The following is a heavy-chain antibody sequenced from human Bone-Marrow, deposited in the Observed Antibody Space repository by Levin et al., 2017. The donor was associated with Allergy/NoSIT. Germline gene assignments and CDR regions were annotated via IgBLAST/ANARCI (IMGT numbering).Heavy chain of an antibody. CDR1: GDSINSGPYY. Sequence: PSETLSLTCNVSGDSINSGPYYSNWIRQAPGKGLEWVGHIDSSGTTFYATSLKHRLFISVDPSTNHFHLRLAPVIVADTAFYFCDREDPSVGGFDYWGPGILVTVSS. D-gene: IGHD2-15*01. J-gene: IGHJ4*02. CDR2: IDSSGTT. V-gene: IGHV4-30-4*01. CDR3: DREDPSVGGFDY.